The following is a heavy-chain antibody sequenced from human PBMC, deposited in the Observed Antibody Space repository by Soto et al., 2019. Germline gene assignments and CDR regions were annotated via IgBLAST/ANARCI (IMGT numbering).Heavy chain of an antibody. CDR1: GFPFSNAW. J-gene: IGHJ5*02. V-gene: IGHV3-15*01. CDR3: TIPRGPMIRP. D-gene: IGHD3-22*01. CDR2: IKSKTDGGTT. Sequence: GGSLRLSCTASGFPFSNAWMTWVRQAPGKGLEWVGRIKSKTDGGTTDYAAPVKGRFTISRDDSKNTVYLQMNSLKTEDTAVYYCTIPRGPMIRPWGQGTLVTVSS.